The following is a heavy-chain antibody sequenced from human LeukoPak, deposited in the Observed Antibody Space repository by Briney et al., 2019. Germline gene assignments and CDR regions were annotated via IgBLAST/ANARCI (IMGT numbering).Heavy chain of an antibody. CDR1: GFTFSSNW. J-gene: IGHJ4*02. CDR3: AIPHY. CDR2: INEDGSTT. Sequence: GGSLRLSCAASGFTFSSNWMHWVRQAPGKGLVWVSRINEDGSTTSYADSVKGRFTISRDNAKNTLYLQMNSLRAEDTAVYYCAIPHYWGQGTLVTVSS. V-gene: IGHV3-74*01.